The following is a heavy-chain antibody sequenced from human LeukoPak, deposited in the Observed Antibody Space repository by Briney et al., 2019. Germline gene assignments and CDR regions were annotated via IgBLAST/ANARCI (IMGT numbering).Heavy chain of an antibody. D-gene: IGHD2-2*01. V-gene: IGHV3-30*02. J-gene: IGHJ4*02. CDR1: GFTFSSYG. Sequence: SGGSLRLSCAASGFTFSSYGMHWVRQAPGKGLEWVSFIRYDGSNEYYADSVRGRFTISRDNSKNTLYLQMNSLRAEDTAVYYCARPRGCGSTRCNNFDYWGQGTLVTVSS. CDR3: ARPRGCGSTRCNNFDY. CDR2: IRYDGSNE.